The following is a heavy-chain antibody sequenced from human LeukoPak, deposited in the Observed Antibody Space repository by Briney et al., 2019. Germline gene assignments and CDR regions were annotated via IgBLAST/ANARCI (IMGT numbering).Heavy chain of an antibody. D-gene: IGHD3-22*01. CDR2: ISAHNGNT. Sequence: GASVKVSCKASGYSFTSYAITWVRQAPGQGLEWMGWISAHNGNTNYAQKLQGRVTMTTDTSTGTAYVELRSLRSDDTAIYYCARDYYDNSGGYFDYWGQGTLVTVSS. CDR1: GYSFTSYA. CDR3: ARDYYDNSGGYFDY. J-gene: IGHJ4*02. V-gene: IGHV1-18*01.